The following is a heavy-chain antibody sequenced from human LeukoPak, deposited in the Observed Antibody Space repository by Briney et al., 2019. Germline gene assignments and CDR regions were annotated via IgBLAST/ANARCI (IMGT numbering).Heavy chain of an antibody. CDR2: IYYSGST. J-gene: IGHJ4*02. V-gene: IGHV4-59*08. Sequence: SESLSLTCTVSGGSMSSYYWSWIRLPPGKGQGWIGYIYYSGSTKYNPSLKSRVTISVDTSKNQFSLKLSSVTAADTAVYYCARGARAGYNLEPFDYWGQGTLVTVSS. CDR1: GGSMSSYY. D-gene: IGHD5-24*01. CDR3: ARGARAGYNLEPFDY.